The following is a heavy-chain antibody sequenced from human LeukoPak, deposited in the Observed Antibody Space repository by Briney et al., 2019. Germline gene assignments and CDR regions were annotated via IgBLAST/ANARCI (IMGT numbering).Heavy chain of an antibody. Sequence: PGGSLRLSCTASGLIFHDAWWVWVRQAPGKGLEWIARVKRETEGRSTDYAAPVRGRFVISRDDSKYMVQLQMSSLKIEDTGVYFCANEAWGKGDYWGQGTPVIIST. J-gene: IGHJ4*02. CDR3: ANEAWGKGDY. CDR1: GLIFHDAW. D-gene: IGHD7-27*01. V-gene: IGHV3-15*01. CDR2: VKRETEGRST.